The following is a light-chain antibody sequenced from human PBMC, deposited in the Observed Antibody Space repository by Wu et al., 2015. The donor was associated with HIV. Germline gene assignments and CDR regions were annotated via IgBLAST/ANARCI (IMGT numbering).Light chain of an antibody. CDR2: GAS. Sequence: EIVMTQSPATLSVSPGDRVTLSCRASQSASTNLAWYQQKPGQAPRLLIHGASTRATGIPDRFSGSGSGTEFSLTISSLQPEDFAVYHCQQYGASPITFGQGSRLDIK. CDR1: QSASTN. CDR3: QQYGASPIT. J-gene: IGKJ5*01. V-gene: IGKV3-15*01.